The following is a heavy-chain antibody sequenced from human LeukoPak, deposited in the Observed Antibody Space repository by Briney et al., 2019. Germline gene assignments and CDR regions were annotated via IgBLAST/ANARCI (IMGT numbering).Heavy chain of an antibody. D-gene: IGHD3-3*01. J-gene: IGHJ4*02. V-gene: IGHV3-73*01. Sequence: PGGSLRLSCAASGFTFSGSSMHWVRQASGKGLEWVGLIRNKANSYATAYAASVQGRFTISRDDSKDTAYLHMNGLKTEDTAVYYCTRSAYYSFDYWGQGTLVTVSS. CDR3: TRSAYYSFDY. CDR2: IRNKANSYAT. CDR1: GFTFSGSS.